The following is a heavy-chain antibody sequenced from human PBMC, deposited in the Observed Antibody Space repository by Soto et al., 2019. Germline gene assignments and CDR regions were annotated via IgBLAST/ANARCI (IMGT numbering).Heavy chain of an antibody. V-gene: IGHV5-51*01. CDR1: VNNFTRCW. J-gene: IGHJ4*02. CDR2: IYPGDSDT. D-gene: IGHD3-10*01. Sequence: GESLTISCKHSVNNFTRCWIGSERQMPGKGLEWMGIIYPGDSDTAYSPSFQGQVTMSVDKSITTVYLQWSSLKASDTAMYYCARASHGSGIYYFDYWGQGTLVTVSS. CDR3: ARASHGSGIYYFDY.